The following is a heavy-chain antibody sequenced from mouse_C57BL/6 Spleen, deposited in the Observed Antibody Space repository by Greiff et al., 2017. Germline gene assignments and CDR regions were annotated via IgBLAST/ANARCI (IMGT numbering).Heavy chain of an antibody. CDR2: ISNGGGST. J-gene: IGHJ4*01. CDR3: GYYAMDY. V-gene: IGHV5-12*01. Sequence: EVMLVESGGGLVQPGGSLKLSCAASGFTFSDYYMYWVRQTPEKRLEWVAYISNGGGSTYYPDTVKGRFTISRDNAKNTRYLQMSRLKAEDTAMYYCGYYAMDYWGQGTSVTVST. CDR1: GFTFSDYY.